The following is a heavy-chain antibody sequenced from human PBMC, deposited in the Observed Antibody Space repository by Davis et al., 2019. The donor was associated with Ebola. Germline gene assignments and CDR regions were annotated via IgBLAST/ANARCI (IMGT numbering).Heavy chain of an antibody. CDR2: IRTKGNNYAT. CDR3: ARQGSLATIYDP. D-gene: IGHD5-12*01. V-gene: IGHV3-73*01. CDR1: EFSISASA. Sequence: GESLKISCAVSEFSISASAMHWVRQASGKGLEWLGRIRTKGNNYATVYAASVRGRFTISRDDSKDTAYLQMDSLRTEETAVYYCARQGSLATIYDPWGQGTLVTVSS. J-gene: IGHJ5*02.